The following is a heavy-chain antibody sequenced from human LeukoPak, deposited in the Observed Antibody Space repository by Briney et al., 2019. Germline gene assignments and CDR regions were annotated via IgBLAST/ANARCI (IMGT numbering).Heavy chain of an antibody. D-gene: IGHD2-2*01. CDR3: AKGVVPAARFCYFDY. Sequence: GGSLRLSCAASGFTFSDYHMSWVRQAPGKGLEWVSAIVGSSTSYADSVKGRFTISRDNSKNTLYLQMNSLRAEDTAVYYCAKGVVPAARFCYFDYWGQGTLVTVSS. J-gene: IGHJ4*02. CDR2: IVGSST. V-gene: IGHV3-66*02. CDR1: GFTFSDYH.